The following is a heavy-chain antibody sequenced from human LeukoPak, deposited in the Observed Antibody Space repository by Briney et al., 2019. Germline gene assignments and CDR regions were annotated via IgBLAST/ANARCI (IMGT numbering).Heavy chain of an antibody. Sequence: PGGSLRLSCAASGFNFHSYGMHWVRQAPGKGLDWVAFVRYDGSIQYYADSVKGRFAISRDNSKDTVSLQMNSLRPEGTAVYYCGKGSSTSACPDYWGQGTLVTVSS. CDR3: GKGSSTSACPDY. D-gene: IGHD6-19*01. CDR1: GFNFHSYG. V-gene: IGHV3-30*02. CDR2: VRYDGSIQ. J-gene: IGHJ4*02.